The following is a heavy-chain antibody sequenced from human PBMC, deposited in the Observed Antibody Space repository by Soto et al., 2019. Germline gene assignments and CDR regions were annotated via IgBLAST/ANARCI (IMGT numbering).Heavy chain of an antibody. J-gene: IGHJ4*02. CDR3: VRGIQLWLRLFDY. V-gene: IGHV3-30-3*01. D-gene: IGHD3-16*01. CDR2: ISYDGVNQ. CDR1: GFTFSNHA. Sequence: QVQLVESGGGVVQPGRSLRLSCAASGFTFSNHAFHWVRQAPGKGLEWVAVISYDGVNQYYADSVKGRFTISRDNSKRSLYLQMSSLRPEDTAVYYCVRGIQLWLRLFDYWGQGTLVTVSS.